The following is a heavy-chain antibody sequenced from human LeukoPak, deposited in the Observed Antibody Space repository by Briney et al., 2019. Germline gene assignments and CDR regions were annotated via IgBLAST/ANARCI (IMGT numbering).Heavy chain of an antibody. D-gene: IGHD1-26*01. Sequence: SSETLSLTCTVSGGSISSYYWSWIRQPPGKGLEWIGYIYYSGSTNYNPSLKSRVTISVDTSKNQFSLKLSSVTAADTAVYYCARRLVGATPGHYYYYMDVWGKGTTVTVSS. V-gene: IGHV4-59*01. CDR3: ARRLVGATPGHYYYYMDV. CDR1: GGSISSYY. J-gene: IGHJ6*03. CDR2: IYYSGST.